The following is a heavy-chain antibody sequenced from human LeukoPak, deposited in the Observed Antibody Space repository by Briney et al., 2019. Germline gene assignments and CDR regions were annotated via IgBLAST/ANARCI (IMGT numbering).Heavy chain of an antibody. D-gene: IGHD3-10*01. Sequence: GGSLRLSCAASGFTFSSYAMSWVRQAPGNGLEWVSAISGSGGSTYYADSVKGRFTISRDNSKNTLYLQMNSLRAEDTAVYYCAKDAALLLWFGESLLFDYWGQGTLVTVSS. J-gene: IGHJ4*02. CDR2: ISGSGGST. CDR3: AKDAALLLWFGESLLFDY. CDR1: GFTFSSYA. V-gene: IGHV3-23*01.